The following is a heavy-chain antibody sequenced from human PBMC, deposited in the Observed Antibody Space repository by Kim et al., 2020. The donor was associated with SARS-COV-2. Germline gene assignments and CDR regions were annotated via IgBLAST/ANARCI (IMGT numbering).Heavy chain of an antibody. V-gene: IGHV3-23*01. Sequence: YYADSVKGRFTISRDNSKNTLYLQMNSLRAEDTAVYYCAKFRIAVAFFDYWGQGTLVTVSS. CDR3: AKFRIAVAFFDY. D-gene: IGHD6-19*01. J-gene: IGHJ4*02.